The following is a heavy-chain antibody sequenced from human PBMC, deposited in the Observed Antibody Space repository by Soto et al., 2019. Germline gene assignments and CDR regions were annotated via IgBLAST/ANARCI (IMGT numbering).Heavy chain of an antibody. V-gene: IGHV3-23*01. J-gene: IGHJ2*01. CDR1: GFNFSSYA. Sequence: EVPLLESGGDLVQPGGSLRLSCAASGFNFSSYAMNWVRQAPGKGLEWVSGISGSGDSTHYADSVKGRFTISRDNSKNTLSLQMNSLRAEDTAVYYRAKDLTRDPNWYFDLWGRGTLVSVSS. CDR2: ISGSGDST. CDR3: AKDLTRDPNWYFDL.